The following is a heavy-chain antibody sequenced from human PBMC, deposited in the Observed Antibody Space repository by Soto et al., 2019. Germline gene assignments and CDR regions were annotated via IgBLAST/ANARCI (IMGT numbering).Heavy chain of an antibody. CDR2: IKYDATST. CDR3: VRGALGSYYFDY. J-gene: IGHJ4*02. D-gene: IGHD3-16*01. Sequence: EVQLVESGGGLFQPGGSLRLSCAASGFTFNKYWIHWVRQAPGTGLVWVSRIKYDATSTNYADSVKGRFSISRDNAQNTVHLQMISLRGDDTAVYYCVRGALGSYYFDYWGQGALVTVSS. V-gene: IGHV3-74*01. CDR1: GFTFNKYW.